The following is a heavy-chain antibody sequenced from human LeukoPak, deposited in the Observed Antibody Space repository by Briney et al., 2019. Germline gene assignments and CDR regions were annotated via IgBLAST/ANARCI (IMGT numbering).Heavy chain of an antibody. CDR3: ASLSSGWSGGYDY. Sequence: PSETLSLTCTVSGGSISSYYWSWLRQPPGKGLEWIGYIYYSGSTNYNPSLKSRVTISVDTSKNQFSLKLSSVTAADTAVYYCASLSSGWSGGYDYWGQGTLVTVSS. J-gene: IGHJ4*02. D-gene: IGHD6-19*01. CDR2: IYYSGST. CDR1: GGSISSYY. V-gene: IGHV4-59*08.